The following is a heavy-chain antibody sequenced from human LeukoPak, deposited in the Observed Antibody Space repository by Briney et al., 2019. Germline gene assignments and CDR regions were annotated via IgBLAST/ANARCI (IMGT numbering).Heavy chain of an antibody. CDR2: INLNIGGP. J-gene: IGHJ5*02. CDR1: GYTFTGYY. Sequence: GASVKVSCQASGYTFTGYYMHWVRQAPGQGLEWMGRINLNIGGPNYAQKFQGRVTMTRDTSISTAYMELSRLRSDDTAVYYCARAPRGSFLDWFDPWGQGTLVTVSS. D-gene: IGHD1-26*01. CDR3: ARAPRGSFLDWFDP. V-gene: IGHV1-2*06.